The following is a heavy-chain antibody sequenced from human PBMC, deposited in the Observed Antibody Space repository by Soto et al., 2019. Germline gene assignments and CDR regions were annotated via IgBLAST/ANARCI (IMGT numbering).Heavy chain of an antibody. D-gene: IGHD6-13*01. Sequence: ASVKVSCKASGYTLHWVRQAPGQGLEWMGIINPSGGRTRYAQKFQGRVTMTRDTSTSTVYMELSSLRSEATAVYYCARGGTYSRWYYHFDYWGQGSPVTVSS. V-gene: IGHV1-46*01. J-gene: IGHJ4*02. CDR3: ARGGTYSRWYYHFDY. CDR2: INPSGGRT. CDR1: GYTL.